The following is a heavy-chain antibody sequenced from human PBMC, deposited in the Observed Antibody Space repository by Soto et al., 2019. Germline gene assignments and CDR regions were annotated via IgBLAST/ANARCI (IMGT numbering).Heavy chain of an antibody. V-gene: IGHV4-59*11. CDR1: GGSISSHY. CDR3: ARGQSNYYGYYFDY. Sequence: GTLSLTCTVSGGSISSHYWSWIWQPPGKGLEWIGYIYNSGSTKYNPSLKSRVTISVDTSKNHFSLKVSPVTAADTAVYYCARGQSNYYGYYFDYWGQGTLVTVSS. D-gene: IGHD3-10*01. J-gene: IGHJ4*02. CDR2: IYNSGST.